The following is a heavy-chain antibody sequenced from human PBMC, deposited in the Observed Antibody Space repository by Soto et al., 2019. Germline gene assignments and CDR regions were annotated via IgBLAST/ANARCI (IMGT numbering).Heavy chain of an antibody. CDR2: IYYSGST. J-gene: IGHJ3*02. CDR1: GGSIXSYY. V-gene: IGHV4-59*01. CDR3: ARTGDYEAFDI. Sequence: PSGTLSVTCTFSGGSIXSYYWSLIRQPPGKGLEWIGYIYYSGSTNYNPSLKSRVTISVDTSKNQFSLKLSSVTAADTAVYYCARTGDYEAFDIWGQGTMVTVSS. D-gene: IGHD4-17*01.